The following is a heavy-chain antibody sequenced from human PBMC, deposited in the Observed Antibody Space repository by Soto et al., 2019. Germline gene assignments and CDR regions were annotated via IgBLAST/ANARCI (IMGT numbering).Heavy chain of an antibody. J-gene: IGHJ5*02. CDR2: IDPSDSYT. CDR1: GYSFTSYW. CDR3: ARHEAGPNWFDP. D-gene: IGHD6-25*01. Sequence: LGESLKISCKGSGYSFTSYWISWVRQMPGKGLEWMGRIDPSDSYTNYSPSSQGHVTISADKSISTAYLQWSSLKASDTAMYYCARHEAGPNWFDPWGQGTLVTVS. V-gene: IGHV5-10-1*01.